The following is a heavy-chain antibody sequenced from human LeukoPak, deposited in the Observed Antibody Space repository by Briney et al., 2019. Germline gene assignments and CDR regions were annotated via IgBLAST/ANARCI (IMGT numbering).Heavy chain of an antibody. CDR3: ATVDYCGGDCYSDY. Sequence: PSGTLSLTCAVYGGSFSGYYWSWIRQPPGKGLEWIGEINHSGSTNYNPSLKSRVTISVDTSKNQFSLKLSSVTAADTAVYYCATVDYCGGDCYSDYWGRGTLVTVSS. D-gene: IGHD2-21*02. CDR2: INHSGST. V-gene: IGHV4-34*01. CDR1: GGSFSGYY. J-gene: IGHJ4*02.